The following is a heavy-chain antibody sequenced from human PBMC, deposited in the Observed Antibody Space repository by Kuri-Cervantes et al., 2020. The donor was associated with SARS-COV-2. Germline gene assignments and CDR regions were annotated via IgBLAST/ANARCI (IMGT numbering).Heavy chain of an antibody. CDR2: ISSSGSTI. CDR1: GFTVSSNY. J-gene: IGHJ6*02. CDR3: AREGYYEPTDMDV. Sequence: GESLKICCAASGFTVSSNYMSWVRQAPGKGLEWVSYISSSGSTIYYADSVKGRFTISRDNAKNSLYLQMNSLRAEDTAVYYCAREGYYEPTDMDVWGQGTTVTVSS. V-gene: IGHV3-11*04. D-gene: IGHD3-22*01.